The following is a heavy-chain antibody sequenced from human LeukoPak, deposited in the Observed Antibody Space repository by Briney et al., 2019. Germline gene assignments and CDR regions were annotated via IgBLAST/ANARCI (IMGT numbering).Heavy chain of an antibody. V-gene: IGHV3-33*01. CDR2: IWYDGSNK. CDR1: GFTFSSYG. CDR3: ARAYYDSALYYFDY. Sequence: SLRLSCAASGFTFSSYGMHWVRQAPGKGLEWVAVIWYDGSNKYYADSVKGRFTISRDNSKNTLYLQMNSLRAEDTAVYYCARAYYDSALYYFDYWGQGTLVTVSS. J-gene: IGHJ4*02. D-gene: IGHD3-22*01.